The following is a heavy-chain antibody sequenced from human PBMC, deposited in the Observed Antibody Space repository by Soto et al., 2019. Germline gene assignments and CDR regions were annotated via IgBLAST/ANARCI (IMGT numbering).Heavy chain of an antibody. CDR2: ISAYSGNT. Sequence: QVQLVQSGAEVEKPGASVKVSCKASGYTFTSYGISWVRQAPGQGLEWMGWISAYSGNTNYAQRLQGRVTMSTDTSTSTAYMELRSLRSDDTAVYYCARDGLNYVSGGYYRRWGQGTLVTVSS. CDR3: ARDGLNYVSGGYYRR. D-gene: IGHD3-22*01. CDR1: GYTFTSYG. V-gene: IGHV1-18*01. J-gene: IGHJ4*02.